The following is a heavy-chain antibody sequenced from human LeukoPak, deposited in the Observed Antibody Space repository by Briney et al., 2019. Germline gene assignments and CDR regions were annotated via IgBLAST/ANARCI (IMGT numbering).Heavy chain of an antibody. D-gene: IGHD2-2*01. CDR2: ISGSGGST. CDR1: GFTFSSYA. J-gene: IGHJ4*02. CDR3: AKINLAGQRAYCSSTSCLDY. V-gene: IGHV3-23*01. Sequence: PGGSLRLSCAASGFTFSSYAMSWVRQAPGKGLEWVSAISGSGGSTYYADSVKGRFTISRDNFKNTLYLQMNSLRAEDTAVYYCAKINLAGQRAYCSSTSCLDYWGQGTLVTVSS.